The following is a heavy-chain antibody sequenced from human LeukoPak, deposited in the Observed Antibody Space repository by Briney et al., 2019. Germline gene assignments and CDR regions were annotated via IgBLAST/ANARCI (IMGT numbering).Heavy chain of an antibody. Sequence: GKSLRLSCAAFGFTFSSYEMNWVRQAPGKGLEWVSYISSSAGTIYYADSVRGRFTVSRVNAKNSLYLQMDSLRAEDTAVYYCARRKIRDLDYWGQGTLVTVSS. CDR1: GFTFSSYE. CDR3: ARRKIRDLDY. CDR2: ISSSAGTI. D-gene: IGHD1-14*01. V-gene: IGHV3-48*03. J-gene: IGHJ4*02.